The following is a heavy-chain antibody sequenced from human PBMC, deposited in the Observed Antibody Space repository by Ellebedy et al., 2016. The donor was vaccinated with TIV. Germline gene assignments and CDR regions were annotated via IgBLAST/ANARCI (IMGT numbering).Heavy chain of an antibody. D-gene: IGHD3-16*01. J-gene: IGHJ4*02. CDR2: INQGGST. CDR3: ARVSNLKGADY. V-gene: IGHV4-34*01. CDR1: GGSFRGYF. Sequence: MPSETLSLTCAVYGGSFRGYFWTWIRQPPGKGLEWIGEINQGGSTNYNPSLKCRVSISVDTSKNQFSLKLTSVTAADTAVYYCARVSNLKGADYWGQGTLVTVSS.